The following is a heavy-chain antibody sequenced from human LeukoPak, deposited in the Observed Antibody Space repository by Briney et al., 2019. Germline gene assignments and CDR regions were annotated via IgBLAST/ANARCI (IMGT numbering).Heavy chain of an antibody. D-gene: IGHD3-16*01. CDR2: IWYDGSNR. J-gene: IGHJ4*02. CDR3: ARDPLGVLSYFDY. CDR1: GFIFSYYG. Sequence: PGGSLRLSCAASGFIFSYYGMHWVRQAPGKGLEGVAVIWYDGSNRYYADSLKGRFTISRDNSKNTLYLQMNSLTADDTAVYYCARDPLGVLSYFDYSGQGTLVTVSS. V-gene: IGHV3-33*01.